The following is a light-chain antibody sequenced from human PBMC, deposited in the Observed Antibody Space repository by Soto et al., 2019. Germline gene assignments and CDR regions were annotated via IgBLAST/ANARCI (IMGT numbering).Light chain of an antibody. CDR2: DAS. Sequence: EIVMTQSPATLSVSPGERATLSCRASQSVNSNLAWYRQKPGQAPRLLISDASTMATGVPARFSGSGSGTEYTHTISSLQSEDSGIYYCQQYNFWPPLTFGGGTKVEIK. CDR1: QSVNSN. J-gene: IGKJ4*01. CDR3: QQYNFWPPLT. V-gene: IGKV3-15*01.